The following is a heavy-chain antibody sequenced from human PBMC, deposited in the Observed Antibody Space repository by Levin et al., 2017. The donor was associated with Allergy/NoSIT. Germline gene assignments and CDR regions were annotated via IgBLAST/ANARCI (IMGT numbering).Heavy chain of an antibody. CDR1: GLTLSDFW. CDR2: INPDGSEK. J-gene: IGHJ6*02. CDR3: ARGHHGLEV. Sequence: GGSLRLSCAVSGLTLSDFWMTWVRQAPGKGLEWVANINPDGSEKSYVDSVKGRFTISRDNAKNALYLETNSLRVEDTALYYCARGHHGLEVWGQGTTVTVSS. V-gene: IGHV3-7*01.